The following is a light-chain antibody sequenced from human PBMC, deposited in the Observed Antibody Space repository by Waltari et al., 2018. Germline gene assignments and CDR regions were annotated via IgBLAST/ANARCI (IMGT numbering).Light chain of an antibody. CDR3: QQYNNWPRT. V-gene: IGKV3-15*01. Sequence: EVVMTQSPVTLSVSPGERATLSCRDSQNVGSNLAWYHQKPGQAPRLLVYGASTRATGIPDRISGSGSGTEFTLTISSLQSEDFAVYYCQQYNNWPRTFGQGTKVEIK. CDR1: QNVGSN. J-gene: IGKJ1*01. CDR2: GAS.